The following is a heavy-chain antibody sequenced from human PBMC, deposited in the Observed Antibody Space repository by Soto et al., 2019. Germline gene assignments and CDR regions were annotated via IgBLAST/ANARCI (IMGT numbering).Heavy chain of an antibody. CDR1: GGSIVSGGYY. D-gene: IGHD4-17*01. CDR2: IFYSGVT. V-gene: IGHV4-31*03. Sequence: PSETLSLTCTVSGGSIVSGGYYWSWIRQHPGQGLEWIGYIFYSGVTYYNPSLQSRVTISVATSKSQSSLKLTSVSAAYTYVYFCERVVVGLVYGDPTALGSTPFCYDGMDVWGQGTTVTVSS. CDR3: ERVVVGLVYGDPTALGSTPFCYDGMDV. J-gene: IGHJ6*02.